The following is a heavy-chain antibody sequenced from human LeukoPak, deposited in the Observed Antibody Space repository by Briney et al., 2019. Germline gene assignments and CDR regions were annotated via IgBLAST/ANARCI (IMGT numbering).Heavy chain of an antibody. CDR1: GFTFSSYE. Sequence: GGSLRLSCAASGFTFSSYEMNWVRQAPGKGLEWVSYISSSGSTIYYADSVKGRFTISRDNAKNTLYLQMNNLRAEDAAVYYCARDLSFGAPYNWFDPWGQGTLVTVPS. V-gene: IGHV3-48*03. CDR2: ISSSGSTI. D-gene: IGHD3-10*01. J-gene: IGHJ5*02. CDR3: ARDLSFGAPYNWFDP.